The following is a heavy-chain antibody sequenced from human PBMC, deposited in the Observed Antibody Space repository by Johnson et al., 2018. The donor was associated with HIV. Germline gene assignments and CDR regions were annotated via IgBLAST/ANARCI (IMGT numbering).Heavy chain of an antibody. J-gene: IGHJ3*02. CDR3: ATFGCRSFRTFDI. D-gene: IGHD1-26*01. CDR1: GFTFSSYW. Sequence: EVQLVESGGGVVQPGGSLRLSCAASGFTFSSYWMGWVRQAPGKGLEWVANIKQDGSEKYYVDSLKGRFTISRDNAKNSLYLQMNSLRAEDTAVYYCATFGCRSFRTFDIWGQGTMVTVSS. CDR2: IKQDGSEK. V-gene: IGHV3-7*05.